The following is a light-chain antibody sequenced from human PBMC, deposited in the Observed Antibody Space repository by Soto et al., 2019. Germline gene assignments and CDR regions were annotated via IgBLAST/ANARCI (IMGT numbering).Light chain of an antibody. CDR3: NSYTSITTLGI. J-gene: IGLJ2*01. CDR1: SSDIGGYNY. V-gene: IGLV2-14*01. Sequence: QSALTQPASVSGSPGQSITISCTGTSSDIGGYNYVSWYQQHPGKAPKLVIYAVSNRPSGVSNRFSGSKSGNTASLTISGLQHEDDADYYCNSYTSITTLGIFGGGTKLTVL. CDR2: AVS.